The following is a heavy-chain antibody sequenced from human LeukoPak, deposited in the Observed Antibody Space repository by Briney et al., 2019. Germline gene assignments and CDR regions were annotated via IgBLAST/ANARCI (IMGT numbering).Heavy chain of an antibody. J-gene: IGHJ4*02. V-gene: IGHV4-38-2*02. CDR3: ARQEVLLWFGELFDY. CDR2: IYHSGST. D-gene: IGHD3-10*01. Sequence: SETLSLTCTVSGYSITRGSYWGWIRQPPGKGLEWIANIYHSGSTYYNPSLKSRVTISVDTSKNQFSLKLSSVTAADTAVYYCARQEVLLWFGELFDYWGQGTLVTVSS. CDR1: GYSITRGSY.